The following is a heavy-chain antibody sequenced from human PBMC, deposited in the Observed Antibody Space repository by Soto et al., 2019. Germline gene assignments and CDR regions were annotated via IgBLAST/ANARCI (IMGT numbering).Heavy chain of an antibody. CDR1: GYTFTSYY. D-gene: IGHD6-6*01. Sequence: QVQLVQSGAEVKKHGASVKVSCKASGYTFTSYYMHWVRQAPGQGLEWMGIINPSGGSTSYAQKFQGRVTMTRDTSTSTVYMELSSLRSEDTAVYYCARPGAARPRDYYYGMDVWGQGTTVTVSS. CDR2: INPSGGST. V-gene: IGHV1-46*01. J-gene: IGHJ6*02. CDR3: ARPGAARPRDYYYGMDV.